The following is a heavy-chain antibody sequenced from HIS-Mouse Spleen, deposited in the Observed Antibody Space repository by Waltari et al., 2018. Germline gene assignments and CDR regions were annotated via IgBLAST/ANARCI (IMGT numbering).Heavy chain of an antibody. J-gene: IGHJ4*02. CDR3: ARDERGGPERDGYRGY. D-gene: IGHD2-21*01. CDR1: SSYA. Sequence: SSYAMHWVRQAPGKGLEWVAVISYDGSNKYYADSVKGRFTISRDNSKNTLYLQMNSLRAEDTAVYYCARDERGGPERDGYRGYWGQGTLVTVSS. CDR2: ISYDGSNK. V-gene: IGHV3-30*04.